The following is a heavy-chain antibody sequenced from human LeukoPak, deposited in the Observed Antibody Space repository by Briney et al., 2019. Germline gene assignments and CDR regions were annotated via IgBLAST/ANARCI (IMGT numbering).Heavy chain of an antibody. Sequence: SETLSLTCTVSGGSISSSSYYWGWIRQPPGKGLEWSGEINHSGSTNYNPSLKSRVTISVDTSKNQFSLKLSSVTAADTAVYYCARHPLMVRGTRRHYFDYWGQGTLVTVSS. CDR3: ARHPLMVRGTRRHYFDY. D-gene: IGHD3-10*01. CDR2: INHSGST. CDR1: GGSISSSSYY. V-gene: IGHV4-39*01. J-gene: IGHJ4*02.